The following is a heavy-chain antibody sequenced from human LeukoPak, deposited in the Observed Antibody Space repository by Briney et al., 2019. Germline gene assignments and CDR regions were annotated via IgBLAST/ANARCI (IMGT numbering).Heavy chain of an antibody. J-gene: IGHJ4*02. Sequence: ASVKVSCKASGYPFTTYDINWVRQAAGQGLEWVGWINPMGMRAYAQKFQGRVSMTTNTSINTAYMELSSLRSDDTAVYYCARGRQSELWGQGTLVTVSS. D-gene: IGHD1-7*01. V-gene: IGHV1-8*01. CDR3: ARGRQSEL. CDR2: INPMGMR. CDR1: GYPFTTYD.